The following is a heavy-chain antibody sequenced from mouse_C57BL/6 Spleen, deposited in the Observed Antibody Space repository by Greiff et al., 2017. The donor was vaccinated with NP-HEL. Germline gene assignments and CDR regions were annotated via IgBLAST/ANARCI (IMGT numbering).Heavy chain of an antibody. V-gene: IGHV1-7*01. CDR1: GYTFTGYW. J-gene: IGHJ2*01. D-gene: IGHD1-1*01. Sequence: QVQLQQSGAELAKPGASVKLSCKASGYTFTGYWMHWVKQRPGQGLEWIGYINPSSGYTKYNQKFKDKATLTADKSSSTAYMQLSSLTYEDSAVYYCANYDGSRGDYFDYWGQGTTLTVSS. CDR2: INPSSGYT. CDR3: ANYDGSRGDYFDY.